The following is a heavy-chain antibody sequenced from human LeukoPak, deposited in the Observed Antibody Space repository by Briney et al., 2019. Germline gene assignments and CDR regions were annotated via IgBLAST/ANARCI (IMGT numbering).Heavy chain of an antibody. J-gene: IGHJ4*02. CDR1: GSIFSSYW. CDR2: INTDGSST. V-gene: IGHV3-74*01. D-gene: IGHD1-26*01. Sequence: GGSLRLSCAASGSIFSSYWMHWVRHAPGKGLAWVSRINTDGSSTSYADSVKGRFTISRDNAKNSLYLQMSSLRAEDTAMYYCATYSGAHHKTFDYWGQGTLVTVSS. CDR3: ATYSGAHHKTFDY.